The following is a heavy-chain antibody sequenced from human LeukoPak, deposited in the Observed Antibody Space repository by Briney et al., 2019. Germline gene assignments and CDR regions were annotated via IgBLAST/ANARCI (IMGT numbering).Heavy chain of an antibody. D-gene: IGHD6-13*01. V-gene: IGHV3-7*04. Sequence: GGSLRLSCAASGFTFNNYWMNWVRQAPGKGLEWVANIKEDGSEKYYVDSVKGRFTISRDNAKNSLHLQMNSLKAEDTAVYYCARGAAPDDYWGQGTLVTVSS. CDR3: ARGAAPDDY. CDR2: IKEDGSEK. J-gene: IGHJ4*02. CDR1: GFTFNNYW.